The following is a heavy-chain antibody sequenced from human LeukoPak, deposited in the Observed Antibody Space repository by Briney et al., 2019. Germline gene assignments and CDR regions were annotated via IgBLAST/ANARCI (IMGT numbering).Heavy chain of an antibody. Sequence: RGSLRLSCAASGFTFSSYSMNWVRQAPGKGLEWVSGIGTAGEIYYPGSVKGRFTISRENAKNSLYLQMNSLRAGDTAVYYCARAAYSSTWYSRYFDLWGRGTLVTVSS. CDR3: ARAAYSSTWYSRYFDL. CDR2: IGTAGEI. V-gene: IGHV3-13*01. J-gene: IGHJ2*01. CDR1: GFTFSSYS. D-gene: IGHD6-13*01.